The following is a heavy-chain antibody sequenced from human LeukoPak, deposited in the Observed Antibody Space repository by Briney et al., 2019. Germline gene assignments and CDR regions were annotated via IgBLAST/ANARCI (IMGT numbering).Heavy chain of an antibody. J-gene: IGHJ4*02. CDR3: AKGIYDYALDF. Sequence: GGSLRLSCAASGFTFNSYAMSWVRQAPGKGLEWVSLISASGYNTHYAGSVKGRFTISRDNSKNTLNLQMSSLRAEDTALYYCAKGIYDYALDFWGQGALVTVSS. CDR1: GFTFNSYA. D-gene: IGHD4/OR15-4a*01. CDR2: ISASGYNT. V-gene: IGHV3-23*01.